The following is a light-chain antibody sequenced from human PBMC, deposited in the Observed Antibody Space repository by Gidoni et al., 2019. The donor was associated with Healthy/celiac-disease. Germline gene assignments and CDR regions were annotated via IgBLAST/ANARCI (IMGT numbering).Light chain of an antibody. Sequence: DIQITQSPSTLSASVGDRVTITCRASQSISSWLAWYQQKPGKAPKLLIYEASSLESGVPSRLSGSGSGTEFTLTISSLQPDDFATYYCQQYKSYWTFXGXTKVEIK. CDR2: EAS. V-gene: IGKV1-5*01. CDR1: QSISSW. J-gene: IGKJ4*01. CDR3: QQYKSYWT.